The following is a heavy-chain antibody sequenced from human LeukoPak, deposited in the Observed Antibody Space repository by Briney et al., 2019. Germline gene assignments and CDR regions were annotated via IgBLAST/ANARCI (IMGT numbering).Heavy chain of an antibody. J-gene: IGHJ4*02. V-gene: IGHV3-72*01. CDR3: ARVLGDNGYGSGYFDY. CDR2: TRNKPNSYTT. D-gene: IGHD3-10*01. Sequence: PGGSLRLSCAASGFTFSDHYMDWVRQAPGKGLEWVGRTRNKPNSYTTEYAASVKGRFTISRDDSKNSLYLQMDSLRAEDTAIYYCARVLGDNGYGSGYFDYWGQGTLATVSS. CDR1: GFTFSDHY.